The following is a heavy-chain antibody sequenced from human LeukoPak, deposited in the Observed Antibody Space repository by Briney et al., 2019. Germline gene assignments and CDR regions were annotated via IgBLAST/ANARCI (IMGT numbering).Heavy chain of an antibody. CDR3: ARERRGGGSPNDY. V-gene: IGHV3-21*01. CDR1: GFSFSDCA. J-gene: IGHJ4*02. D-gene: IGHD1-26*01. Sequence: GGSLRLSCAASGFSFSDCAMAWVRQAPGKGLEWVSSISSSSSCIYYADSVKGRFTISRDNAKNSLYLQMNSLRAEDTAVYYCARERRGGGSPNDYWGQGTLVTVSS. CDR2: ISSSSSCI.